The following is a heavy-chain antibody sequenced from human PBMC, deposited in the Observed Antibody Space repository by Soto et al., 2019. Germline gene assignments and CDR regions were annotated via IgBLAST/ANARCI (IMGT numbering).Heavy chain of an antibody. CDR2: IYYSGYT. Sequence: PSETLSLTCAVYGGSFSGYYWGWIRQPPGKGLEWIGSIYYSGYTYYNPSLKSRVTVSVDTSKNQFSLKVTSVTAADTAVYYCARLHGYCISSSCHGHYAMDVWGQGTTVTVS. CDR3: ARLHGYCISSSCHGHYAMDV. J-gene: IGHJ6*02. V-gene: IGHV4-39*01. D-gene: IGHD2-2*01. CDR1: GGSFSGYY.